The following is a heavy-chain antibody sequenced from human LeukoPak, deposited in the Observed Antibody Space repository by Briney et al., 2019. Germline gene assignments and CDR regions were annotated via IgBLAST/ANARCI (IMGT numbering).Heavy chain of an antibody. Sequence: GGSLRLSCSPSGFTFSSYAMHWVRQAPGKGLEYVSAISSNGGSTYYADSVKGRFTISRDNSKNTLYLQMSSLRAEDTAVYYCVKAYSSGWYSSGAFDIWGQGTMVTVSS. CDR3: VKAYSSGWYSSGAFDI. J-gene: IGHJ3*02. D-gene: IGHD6-19*01. V-gene: IGHV3-64D*06. CDR1: GFTFSSYA. CDR2: ISSNGGST.